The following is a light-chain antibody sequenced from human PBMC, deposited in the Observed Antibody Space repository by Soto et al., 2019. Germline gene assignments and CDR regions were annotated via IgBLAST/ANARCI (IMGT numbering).Light chain of an antibody. J-gene: IGKJ3*01. V-gene: IGKV3-11*01. CDR1: QSVSSY. CDR2: DAS. Sequence: EIVLTQSPATLSLSPGERATLSCRASQSVSSYLAWYQQKPGQAPRLLIYDASNRATGIPARFSGSGSGTDFTLTISSLEPEDFSVYYCQQRSNGFTFGLWTKVDIK. CDR3: QQRSNGFT.